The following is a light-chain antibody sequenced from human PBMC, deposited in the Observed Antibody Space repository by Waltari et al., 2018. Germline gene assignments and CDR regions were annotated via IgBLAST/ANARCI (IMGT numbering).Light chain of an antibody. CDR1: SGNIASHY. V-gene: IGLV6-57*01. CDR3: QSYDLNSRVV. CDR2: EDT. J-gene: IGLJ2*01. Sequence: FMLTQPHSVSESPGKTVTISCTRSSGNIASHYVQWYQQRPAGPPTTITYEDTQRPSGVPDRFSGSIDSSSNSASLTISGLITEDEADYYCQSYDLNSRVVFGGRTKLTVL.